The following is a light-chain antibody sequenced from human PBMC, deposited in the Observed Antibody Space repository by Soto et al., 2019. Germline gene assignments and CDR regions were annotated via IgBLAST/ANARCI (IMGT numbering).Light chain of an antibody. CDR3: QQLDSYPLT. J-gene: IGKJ4*01. CDR2: AAS. CDR1: QGVNTN. Sequence: DIQLTQSPSLLSASVGDRVTITCRASQGVNTNLVWYQYNPGKAPKLLIYAASTLQSGVPSRFSGSGSGTEFTLTINSLQPEDFATYYCQQLDSYPLTFGGGTRVEIK. V-gene: IGKV1-9*01.